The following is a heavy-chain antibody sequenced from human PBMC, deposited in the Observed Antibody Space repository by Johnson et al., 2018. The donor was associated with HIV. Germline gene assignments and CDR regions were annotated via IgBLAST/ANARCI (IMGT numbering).Heavy chain of an antibody. D-gene: IGHD2/OR15-2a*01. Sequence: VQLVESGGGLVQPGRSLRLSCAASGFTFDDYAMHWVRQAPGKGLEWVSGISWNSGSIGYADSVKGRFTISRDNAKNSLYLQMNSLRAEDTALYYCAKVLLPQDAFDSWGQGTMVTVSS. V-gene: IGHV3-9*01. CDR1: GFTFDDYA. J-gene: IGHJ3*02. CDR3: AKVLLPQDAFDS. CDR2: ISWNSGSI.